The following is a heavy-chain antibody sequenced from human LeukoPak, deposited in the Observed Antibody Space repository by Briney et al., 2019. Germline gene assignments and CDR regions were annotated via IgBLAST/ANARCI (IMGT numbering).Heavy chain of an antibody. CDR2: IYYSGST. CDR1: GGSISSYY. CDR3: ARHASSGFDAFDI. D-gene: IGHD6-19*01. J-gene: IGHJ3*02. V-gene: IGHV4-59*08. Sequence: SATLSLTCTVSGGSISSYYWSWIRQPPGKGLEWIGYIYYSGSTNYNPSLKSRVTISVDTSKNQFSLKLSSVTAADTAVYYCARHASSGFDAFDIWGQGTMVTVSS.